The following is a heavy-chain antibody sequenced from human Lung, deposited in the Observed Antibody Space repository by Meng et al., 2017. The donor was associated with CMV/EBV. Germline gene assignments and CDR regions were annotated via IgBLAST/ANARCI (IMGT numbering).Heavy chain of an antibody. Sequence: SXAASGFTFSSYGMHWVRQAPGKGLEWVAFIRYDGSNKYYADSVKGRFTISRDNSKNTLYLQMNSLRAEDTAGYYCAKDVYGSSSEGYWGQGTLVTVSS. CDR3: AKDVYGSSSEGY. J-gene: IGHJ4*02. V-gene: IGHV3-30*02. CDR1: GFTFSSYG. D-gene: IGHD6-13*01. CDR2: IRYDGSNK.